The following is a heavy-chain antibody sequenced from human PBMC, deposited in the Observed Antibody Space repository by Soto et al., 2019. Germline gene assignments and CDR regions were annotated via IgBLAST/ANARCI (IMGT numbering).Heavy chain of an antibody. CDR1: GYTFTSYD. CDR3: ARAPSTSWYVSDS. Sequence: QVQLVQSGAEVKKPGASVKVSCKASGYTFTSYDINWVRQATGQGLEWMGWMNPNSGNTNYAQKFQGRVNMTRNTSISTAYLELSTLRSVHTPFYYCARAPSTSWYVSDSWGQRTLLTVSS. V-gene: IGHV1-8*01. D-gene: IGHD6-13*01. J-gene: IGHJ5*01. CDR2: MNPNSGNT.